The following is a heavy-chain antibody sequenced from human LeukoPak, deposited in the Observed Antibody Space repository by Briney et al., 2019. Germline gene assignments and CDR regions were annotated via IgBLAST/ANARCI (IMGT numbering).Heavy chain of an antibody. CDR1: GFTVNSNY. Sequence: GGSLRLSCAASGFTVNSNYLSWVRQAPGKGLGWVSTLYNTGNTYYANSVKGRFSISRDNSKNTLFLQMNSLRAEETAVYYCARLTADGRLYFVDWGPGTLVTVSS. V-gene: IGHV3-53*01. CDR3: ARLTADGRLYFVD. J-gene: IGHJ4*02. D-gene: IGHD6-13*01. CDR2: LYNTGNT.